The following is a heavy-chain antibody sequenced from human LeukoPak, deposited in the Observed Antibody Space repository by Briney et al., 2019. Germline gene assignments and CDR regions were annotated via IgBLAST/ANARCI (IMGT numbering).Heavy chain of an antibody. CDR1: GFTFSSYA. J-gene: IGHJ6*03. CDR2: FSGSGGTT. V-gene: IGHV3-23*01. CDR3: ANGNRCTSPNCLGYYYFYMDV. D-gene: IGHD2-8*01. Sequence: SGGSLRLSCAASGFTFSSYAMNWVRQAPGRGLEWASGFSGSGGTTYYADSVKGRFTISRDNSKNTLYLQMNSLRAEDTAVYYCANGNRCTSPNCLGYYYFYMDVWGKGTTVTVSS.